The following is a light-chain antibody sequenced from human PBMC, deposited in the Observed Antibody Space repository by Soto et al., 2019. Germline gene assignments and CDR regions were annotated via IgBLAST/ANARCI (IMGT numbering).Light chain of an antibody. CDR3: GAWDNSLGAL. Sequence: QSLLAQPPPMSSATGQKGTISFSGSSSNIGNNYVSWYQQLPGTAPKLLISDNNKRPSGIPDRFSGSKSGTSATLGIAGLQTGDEAEYYCGAWDNSLGALFGGGTKVTVL. V-gene: IGLV1-51*01. CDR2: DNN. J-gene: IGLJ2*01. CDR1: SSNIGNNY.